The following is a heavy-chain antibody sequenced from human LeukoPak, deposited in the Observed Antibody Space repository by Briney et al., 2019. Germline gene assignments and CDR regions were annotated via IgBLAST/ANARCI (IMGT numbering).Heavy chain of an antibody. Sequence: SQTLSLTCTVSGGPISSGDYYWSWIRQPPGKGLEWIGYIYYSGSTYYNPSLKSRVTISVDTSKNQFSLKLSSVTAADTAVYYCARDQFYDSSGYYGNDAFDIWGQGTMVTVSS. CDR2: IYYSGST. J-gene: IGHJ3*02. V-gene: IGHV4-30-4*01. CDR1: GGPISSGDYY. CDR3: ARDQFYDSSGYYGNDAFDI. D-gene: IGHD3-22*01.